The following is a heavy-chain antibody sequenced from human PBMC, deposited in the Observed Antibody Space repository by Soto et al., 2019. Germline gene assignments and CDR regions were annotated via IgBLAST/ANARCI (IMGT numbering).Heavy chain of an antibody. D-gene: IGHD3-10*01. CDR1: GYTFTDNG. CDR2: IKPNNGNT. J-gene: IGHJ4*02. V-gene: IGHV1-18*01. Sequence: QVQLVQSGAEVKKPGASVKVSCKASGYTFTDNGVSWMRQAPGQGLEWMGWIKPNNGNTKYAPNFQGRVTMPTDTSTSTAYVELRSLRSDDTAMYYCARSSISGIFYYYYWGQGTLVTVSS. CDR3: ARSSISGIFYYYY.